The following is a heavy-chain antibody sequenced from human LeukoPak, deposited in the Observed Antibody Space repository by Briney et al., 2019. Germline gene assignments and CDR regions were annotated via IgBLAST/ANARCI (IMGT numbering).Heavy chain of an antibody. D-gene: IGHD5-18*01. CDR3: ARGITSIQLGY. CDR2: INHSGST. CDR1: GGSFSGYY. V-gene: IGHV4-34*01. J-gene: IGHJ4*02. Sequence: PSETLSLTCAVYGGSFSGYYWSWIRQPPGKGLEWIGEINHSGSTNYNPSLKSRVTISVDTSKNQFSLKLSSVTAADTAVYYCARGITSIQLGYWGQGTLVTVSS.